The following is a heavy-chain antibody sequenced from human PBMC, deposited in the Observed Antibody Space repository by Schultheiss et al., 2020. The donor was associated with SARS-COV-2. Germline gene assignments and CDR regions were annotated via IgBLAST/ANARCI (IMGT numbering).Heavy chain of an antibody. CDR3: ARGSSPRGPDCGGDCSLD. CDR2: ISGSGSGT. Sequence: GGSLRLSCAASGFTSSTYVMSWVRQAPGKGLEWVSAISGSGSGTYYADSVKGRFIISRDNSKNTLYLQMNSLRAEDTAVYYCARGSSPRGPDCGGDCSLDWGQGTLVTVSS. CDR1: GFTSSTYV. J-gene: IGHJ4*02. D-gene: IGHD2-21*02. V-gene: IGHV3-23*01.